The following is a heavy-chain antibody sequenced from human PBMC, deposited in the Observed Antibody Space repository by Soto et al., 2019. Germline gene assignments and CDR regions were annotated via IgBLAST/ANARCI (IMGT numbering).Heavy chain of an antibody. J-gene: IGHJ4*02. Sequence: GGSLRLPCAVFGFPFTNYAMNPVIQTPGKGLEWDSTITGGGCGRTNYADSVKGRFTISRDNSKNTLYLQMNSLRAEDTAVYYGAKQPASSRTFDYWGQGALVTVSS. D-gene: IGHD2-2*01. CDR1: GFPFTNYA. CDR3: AKQPASSRTFDY. CDR2: ITGGGCGRT. V-gene: IGHV3-23*01.